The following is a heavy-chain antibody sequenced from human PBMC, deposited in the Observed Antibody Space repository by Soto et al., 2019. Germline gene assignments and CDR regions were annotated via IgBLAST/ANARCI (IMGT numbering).Heavy chain of an antibody. CDR3: AKDGFSGAITGTTTDTGYYFDY. CDR1: GFTFSSYA. Sequence: EVQLLESGGGLVQPGGSLRLSCAASGFTFSSYAMSWVRQAPGKGLEWVSAISGSGGSTYYADSVKGRFTISRDNSKNTLYLQMNSLRAEDTAVYYCAKDGFSGAITGTTTDTGYYFDYWGQGTLVTVSS. CDR2: ISGSGGST. J-gene: IGHJ4*02. D-gene: IGHD1-20*01. V-gene: IGHV3-23*01.